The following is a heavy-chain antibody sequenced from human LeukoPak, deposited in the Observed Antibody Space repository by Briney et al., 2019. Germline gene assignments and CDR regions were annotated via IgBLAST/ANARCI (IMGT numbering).Heavy chain of an antibody. D-gene: IGHD2-15*01. CDR3: ARVYCSGGSCYYFDQ. J-gene: IGHJ4*02. CDR1: GGSISGYN. V-gene: IGHV4-59*08. Sequence: PSETLSLTCSVPGGSISGYNWNWIRQPPRKGLEWIGYIYYSGSTNYNPSLKSRVTISVDTSKNLFSLKLSSVTAADTAVYYCARVYCSGGSCYYFDQWGQGTLVTVSS. CDR2: IYYSGST.